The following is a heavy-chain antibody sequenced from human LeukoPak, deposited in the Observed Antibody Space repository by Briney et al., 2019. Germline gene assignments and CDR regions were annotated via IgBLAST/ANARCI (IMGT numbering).Heavy chain of an antibody. Sequence: SETLSLTCTVSGVSINSYFWSWIRQPPGKGLEWIGYIYSSGDTNYNPSLKGRVTISLDTSKNQVSLKLSSATAADTAMYFCARHGAYCSRNSCYKGGSNWFDPWGQGTLVTVSS. CDR2: IYSSGDT. D-gene: IGHD2-2*02. V-gene: IGHV4-4*09. CDR3: ARHGAYCSRNSCYKGGSNWFDP. CDR1: GVSINSYF. J-gene: IGHJ5*02.